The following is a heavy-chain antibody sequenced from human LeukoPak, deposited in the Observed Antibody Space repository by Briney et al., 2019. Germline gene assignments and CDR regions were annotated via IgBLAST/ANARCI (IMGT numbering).Heavy chain of an antibody. D-gene: IGHD6-13*01. J-gene: IGHJ3*02. Sequence: PSETLCLTCAVYGGSFSGYHWSWICQPPGKGLEWIGEINHSGSTNYNPSLKSRVTVSVDTSKNQFSLKLSSVTAADTAVYYCARWYSEDLWENAFDIWGQGTMVTVSS. CDR1: GGSFSGYH. CDR2: INHSGST. CDR3: ARWYSEDLWENAFDI. V-gene: IGHV4-34*01.